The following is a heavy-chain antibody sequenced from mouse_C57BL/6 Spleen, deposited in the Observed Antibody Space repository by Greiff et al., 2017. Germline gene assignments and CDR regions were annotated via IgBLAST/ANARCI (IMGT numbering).Heavy chain of an antibody. CDR1: GYTFTSYW. V-gene: IGHV1-55*01. CDR2: IYPGSGST. J-gene: IGHJ4*01. D-gene: IGHD2-13*01. Sequence: QVQLKQPGAELVKPGASVKMSCKASGYTFTSYWITWVKQRPGQGLEWIGDIYPGSGSTNYNEKFKSKATLTVDTSPSTAYMQLSSLTSEDSAVYYCARDYSPYAMDYWGQGTSVTVSS. CDR3: ARDYSPYAMDY.